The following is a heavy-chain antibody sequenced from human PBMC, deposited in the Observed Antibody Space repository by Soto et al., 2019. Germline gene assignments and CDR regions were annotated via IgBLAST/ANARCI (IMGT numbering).Heavy chain of an antibody. CDR2: ISGSGGST. Sequence: EVQLLESGGGLVQPGGSLRLSCAASGFTFSSYAMSWVRQAPGKWLEWVSAISGSGGSTYYADSVKGRFTISGDNSKNTVYLQMNSLRAEDTAVYYCAKSSRIAARPANWFGPWGQGTLVTVSS. CDR1: GFTFSSYA. D-gene: IGHD6-6*01. CDR3: AKSSRIAARPANWFGP. J-gene: IGHJ5*02. V-gene: IGHV3-23*01.